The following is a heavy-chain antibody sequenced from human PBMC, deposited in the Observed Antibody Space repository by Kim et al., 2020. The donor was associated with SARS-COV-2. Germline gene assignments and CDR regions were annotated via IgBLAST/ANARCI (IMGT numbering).Heavy chain of an antibody. J-gene: IGHJ6*02. CDR3: ARVLPDPYYYGMDV. Sequence: QKFQGRVTITADESTSTAYMELSSLRSEDTAVYYCARVLPDPYYYGMDVWGQGTTVTVSS. D-gene: IGHD3-10*01. V-gene: IGHV1-69*01.